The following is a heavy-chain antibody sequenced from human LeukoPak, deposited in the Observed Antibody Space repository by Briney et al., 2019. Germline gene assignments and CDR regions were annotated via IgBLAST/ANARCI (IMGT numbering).Heavy chain of an antibody. CDR2: IYYSGST. CDR1: GGSISSSSYY. D-gene: IGHD4-17*01. Sequence: SETLSLTCTVSGGSISSSSYYWGWIRQPPGKGLEWIGSIYYSGSTYYNPSLKSRVTISVDTSKNQFSLKLSSVTAADTAVYYCARVKGTYGDYLFDYWGQGTLVTVSS. V-gene: IGHV4-39*07. CDR3: ARVKGTYGDYLFDY. J-gene: IGHJ4*02.